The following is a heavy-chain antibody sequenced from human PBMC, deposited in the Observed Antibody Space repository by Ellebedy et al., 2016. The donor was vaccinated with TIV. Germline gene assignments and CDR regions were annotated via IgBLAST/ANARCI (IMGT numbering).Heavy chain of an antibody. J-gene: IGHJ4*02. CDR2: IKQDGTEK. CDR3: ARDKDFWSGYFCDY. CDR1: GFTFSNNY. D-gene: IGHD3-3*01. Sequence: GESLKISCVDPGFTFSNNYMRWVRQAPGKGLEWVANIKQDGTEKYYVDSVTGRFTISRDNAKNSLYLQMNTLRAEDTAVYYCARDKDFWSGYFCDYWGQGTLVTVSS. V-gene: IGHV3-7*03.